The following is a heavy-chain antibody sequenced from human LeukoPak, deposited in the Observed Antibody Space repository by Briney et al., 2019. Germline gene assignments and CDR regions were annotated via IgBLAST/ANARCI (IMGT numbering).Heavy chain of an antibody. J-gene: IGHJ6*03. D-gene: IGHD3-10*01. Sequence: GGSLRLSCVASGFTFRLFGMHWVRQAPGKGLEWVSFIRFDGSNTYHADSVKGRFTISRDNSKNTLYLQMNSLTSADTAVYYCARVYYGSGSYYNVRYYYYMDVWGKGTTVTVSS. CDR2: IRFDGSNT. CDR1: GFTFRLFG. CDR3: ARVYYGSGSYYNVRYYYYMDV. V-gene: IGHV3-30*02.